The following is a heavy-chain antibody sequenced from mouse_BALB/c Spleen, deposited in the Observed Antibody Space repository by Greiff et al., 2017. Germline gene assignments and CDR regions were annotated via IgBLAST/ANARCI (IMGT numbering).Heavy chain of an antibody. Sequence: ESGPGLVKPSQSLSLTCSVTGYSITSGYYWNWIRQFPGNKLEWMGYISYDGSNNYNPSLKNRISITRDTSKNQFFLKLNSVTTEDTATYYCARGITLDYWGQGTTLTVSS. D-gene: IGHD2-4*01. V-gene: IGHV3-6*02. J-gene: IGHJ2*01. CDR2: ISYDGSN. CDR1: GYSITSGYY. CDR3: ARGITLDY.